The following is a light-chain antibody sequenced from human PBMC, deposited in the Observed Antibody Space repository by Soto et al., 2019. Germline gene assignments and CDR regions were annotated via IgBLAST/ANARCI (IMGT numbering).Light chain of an antibody. CDR1: VLAKRY. V-gene: IGLV3-27*01. CDR2: KDT. CDR3: YSVADNNLV. J-gene: IGLJ2*01. Sequence: SYELTQPSSVSVSPGQTARITCSGDVLAKRYVRWFQQKPGQAPVLVIFKDTERPSGIPERFSGSSSGTTVTLTISGAQVEDEADYYCYSVADNNLVFGGGTKLNVL.